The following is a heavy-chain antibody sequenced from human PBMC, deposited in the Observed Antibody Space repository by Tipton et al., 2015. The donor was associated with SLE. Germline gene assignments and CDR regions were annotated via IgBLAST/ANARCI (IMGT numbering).Heavy chain of an antibody. D-gene: IGHD6-13*01. J-gene: IGHJ5*02. CDR2: INHSGST. V-gene: IGHV4-39*07. CDR1: GGSISSSSYY. Sequence: TLSLTCTVSGGSISSSSYYWGWIRQPPGKGLEWIGEINHSGSTNYNPSLKSRVTISVDTSKNQFSLKLSSVTAADTAVYYCARGGWMSSSGFDPWGQGTLVTVSS. CDR3: ARGGWMSSSGFDP.